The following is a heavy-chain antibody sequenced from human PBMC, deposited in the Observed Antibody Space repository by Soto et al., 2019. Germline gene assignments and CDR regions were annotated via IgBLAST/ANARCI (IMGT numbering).Heavy chain of an antibody. J-gene: IGHJ3*02. CDR1: GGSFSGYY. V-gene: IGHV4-34*01. CDR3: ARGREMGKPDAFDI. Sequence: QVQLQQWGAGLLKPSETLSLTCAVYGGSFSGYYWSWIRQPPGKGLEWIGEINHSGSTNYNPSLKSRVTISVDTSKNQFSLKLSSVTAVDTAVYYCARGREMGKPDAFDIWGQGTMVTVSS. CDR2: INHSGST. D-gene: IGHD1-26*01.